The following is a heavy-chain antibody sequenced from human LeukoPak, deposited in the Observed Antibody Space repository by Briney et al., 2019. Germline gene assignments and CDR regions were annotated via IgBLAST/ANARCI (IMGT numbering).Heavy chain of an antibody. CDR1: GGSISSGSYY. CDR3: ARGWFGESPTFCDY. J-gene: IGHJ4*02. Sequence: SETLSLTCTVSGGSISSGSYYWRWIRQPAGKGLEWIGRIYTSGSTNYNPSLKSRVTISVDTSKNQFSLKLSSVTAADTAVYYCARGWFGESPTFCDYCGQGTLGTVSS. V-gene: IGHV4-61*02. CDR2: IYTSGST. D-gene: IGHD3-10*01.